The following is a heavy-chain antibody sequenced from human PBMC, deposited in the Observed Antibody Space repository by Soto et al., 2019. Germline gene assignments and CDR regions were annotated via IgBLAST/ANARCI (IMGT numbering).Heavy chain of an antibody. CDR3: ARRYGYYFDY. CDR1: GGSIYSDGYY. J-gene: IGHJ4*02. V-gene: IGHV4-61*08. Sequence: PSETLSLTCTVSGGSIYSDGYYWSWIRQPPGKGLEWIGYIYYSGSTNYNPSLKSRVTISVDTSKNQLSLKLSSVTAADTAVYYCARRYGYYFDYWGQGTLVTVSS. CDR2: IYYSGST. D-gene: IGHD3-9*01.